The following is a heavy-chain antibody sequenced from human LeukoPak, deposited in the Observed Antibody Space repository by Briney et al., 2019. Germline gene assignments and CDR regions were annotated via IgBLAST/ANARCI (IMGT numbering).Heavy chain of an antibody. CDR2: IWYDGSNK. V-gene: IGHV3-33*01. CDR1: GFTFSSYG. Sequence: GGSLRLSCAASGFTFSSYGMHWVRQAPGKGLEWVAVIWYDGSNKYYADSVKGRFTISRDNSKNTLYLQMNSLRVEDTAFYYCARDLAYSRLDYWGQGMLVTVSS. D-gene: IGHD5-18*01. J-gene: IGHJ4*02. CDR3: ARDLAYSRLDY.